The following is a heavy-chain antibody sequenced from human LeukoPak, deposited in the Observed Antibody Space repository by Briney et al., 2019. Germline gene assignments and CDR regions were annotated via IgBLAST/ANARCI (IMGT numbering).Heavy chain of an antibody. V-gene: IGHV3-66*02. CDR2: INSGGST. D-gene: IGHD2-2*01. Sequence: GGSLRLSCAASGFTVSSSYMSWVRQAPGKGLEWVSVINSGGSTDYADSVKGRFTISRDNSKNTLYLQMNSLRAEDTAVYYCARDVSLYCSSATCFHDAFDIWGQGTMVTVSS. J-gene: IGHJ3*02. CDR1: GFTVSSSY. CDR3: ARDVSLYCSSATCFHDAFDI.